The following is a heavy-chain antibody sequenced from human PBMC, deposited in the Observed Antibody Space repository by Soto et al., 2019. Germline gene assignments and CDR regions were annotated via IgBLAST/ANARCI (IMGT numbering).Heavy chain of an antibody. CDR1: GFTFSSHG. J-gene: IGHJ6*02. CDR2: ISYDGSNQ. D-gene: IGHD6-13*01. Sequence: QVQLVESGGGVVQPGRSLRLSCAASGFTFSSHGMHWVRQAPGEGLEWVALISYDGSNQYYADSVKGRFTISRDNSKNTLYRQMNSLRAEDTAVYYCAKDVGSWYTFSYYYGMDVWGQGTTVTVSS. CDR3: AKDVGSWYTFSYYYGMDV. V-gene: IGHV3-30*18.